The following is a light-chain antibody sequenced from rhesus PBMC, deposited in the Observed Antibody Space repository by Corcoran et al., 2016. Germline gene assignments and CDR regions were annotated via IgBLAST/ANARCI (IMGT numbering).Light chain of an antibody. V-gene: IGKV2-91*01. Sequence: DIVMTQTPLSLSVTPGEPASISCRSSQSLLHSNGNTYLYWYLKKPGQSPQLLIYLVSNRASGVPDRVSWSGSGTDFTLKSSRVEAEDVGGYYCMQVIQLPYSFGQGTKVEIK. CDR2: LVS. J-gene: IGKJ2*01. CDR1: QSLLHSNGNTY. CDR3: MQVIQLPYS.